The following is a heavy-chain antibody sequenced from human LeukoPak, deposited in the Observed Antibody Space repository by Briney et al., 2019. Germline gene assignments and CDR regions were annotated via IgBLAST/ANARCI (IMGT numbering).Heavy chain of an antibody. D-gene: IGHD1-26*01. CDR3: ARVGIVGASPWDY. CDR1: GFTFSSYS. Sequence: GGSLRLSCAASGFTFSSYSMNWVRQAPGKGLEWVSSISSSSSYIYYADSVKGRFTISRDNAKNSLYLQMNSLRAEDTAVYYCARVGIVGASPWDYGGQGTLVTVSS. J-gene: IGHJ4*02. CDR2: ISSSSSYI. V-gene: IGHV3-21*04.